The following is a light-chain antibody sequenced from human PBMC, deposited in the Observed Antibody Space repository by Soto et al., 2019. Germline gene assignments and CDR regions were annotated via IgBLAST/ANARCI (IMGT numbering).Light chain of an antibody. CDR2: DVS. CDR3: SSYTSSSTLEV. J-gene: IGLJ2*01. V-gene: IGLV2-14*01. CDR1: SSDVGCYNY. Sequence: QSALTQPASVSGSPGQSITISCTGTSSDVGCYNYVSWYQQHPGKAPKLMIYDVSNRPSGVSNRLSGSKSGNTASLTISGLQAEDEADYYRSSYTSSSTLEVFGGGTKLTVL.